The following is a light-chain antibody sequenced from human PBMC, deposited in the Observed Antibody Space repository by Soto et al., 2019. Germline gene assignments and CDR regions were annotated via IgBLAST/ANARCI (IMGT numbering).Light chain of an antibody. CDR2: QVS. V-gene: IGLV2-14*01. CDR1: TNDVGGYDY. Sequence: QSALTQPASVSGSPRQSITISCTGTTNDVGGYDYVSWYQHHPGKDPKLMIYQVSNRPSGVSNRFSGSKSGNTASLTISGLQAEDEADYFCSSYSSSSTFYVFGAGTKLTVL. J-gene: IGLJ1*01. CDR3: SSYSSSSTFYV.